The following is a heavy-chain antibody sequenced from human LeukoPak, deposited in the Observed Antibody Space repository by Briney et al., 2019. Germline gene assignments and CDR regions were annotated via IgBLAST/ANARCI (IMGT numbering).Heavy chain of an antibody. CDR3: AKGTSSSCYSAPNY. Sequence: GGSLRLSCTASGFTFDNYAMIWVRQAPGKGLEWVSVISGSGDGTYSADSVRGRFTISRDNSKNTLYLEMSSLRVEDTAVYHCAKGTSSSCYSAPNYWGQGTLVTVSS. CDR2: ISGSGDGT. CDR1: GFTFDNYA. J-gene: IGHJ4*02. V-gene: IGHV3-23*01. D-gene: IGHD2-15*01.